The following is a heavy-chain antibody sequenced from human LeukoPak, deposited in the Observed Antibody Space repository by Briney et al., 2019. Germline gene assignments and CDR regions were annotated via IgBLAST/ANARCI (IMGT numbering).Heavy chain of an antibody. CDR1: GFTFSSYA. J-gene: IGHJ4*02. Sequence: PGGSLRLSCAASGFTFSSYAMSWVRQAPGKGLEWVSAISGSGGSTYYADSVKGRFTISRDNSKNTLHLQMNSLRAEDTAVYYCAKASAMIVVVSKHFDYWGQGTLVTVSS. CDR2: ISGSGGST. V-gene: IGHV3-23*01. CDR3: AKASAMIVVVSKHFDY. D-gene: IGHD3-22*01.